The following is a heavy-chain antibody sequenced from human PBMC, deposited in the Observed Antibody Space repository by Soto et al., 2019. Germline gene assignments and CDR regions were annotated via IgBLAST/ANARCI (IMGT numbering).Heavy chain of an antibody. CDR1: GFTFSSYG. D-gene: IGHD6-13*01. CDR2: IWYDGSNK. Sequence: GGSLRLSCAASGFTFSSYGMHWVRQAPGKGLEWVAVIWYDGSNKYYADSVKGRFTISRDNSKNTLYLQMNSLRAEDTAVYYCARDNWRSSSKYGMDVWGQGTTVTVSS. CDR3: ARDNWRSSSKYGMDV. V-gene: IGHV3-33*01. J-gene: IGHJ6*02.